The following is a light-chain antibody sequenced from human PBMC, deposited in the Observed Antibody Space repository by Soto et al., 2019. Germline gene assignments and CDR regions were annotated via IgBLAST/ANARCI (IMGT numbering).Light chain of an antibody. Sequence: EIVMTQSPATLSVSPGERATLSCRASQSISSNLAWYQQKPGQAPSLLIYGASTRATGLPATFSGSGSGTEFTLTISSLQSEDFAVYYCQQYNNWPFTVGPGTKVDIK. J-gene: IGKJ3*01. CDR1: QSISSN. CDR2: GAS. V-gene: IGKV3-15*01. CDR3: QQYNNWPFT.